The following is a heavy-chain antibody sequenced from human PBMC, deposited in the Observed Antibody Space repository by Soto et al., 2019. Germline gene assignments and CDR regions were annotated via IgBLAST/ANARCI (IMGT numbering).Heavy chain of an antibody. CDR2: ISYDGSNK. CDR1: GFTFSSYA. V-gene: IGHV3-30-3*01. CDR3: AREGDYGDYGFSDFDY. D-gene: IGHD4-17*01. Sequence: QVQLVESGGGVVQPGRSLRLSCAASGFTFSSYAMHWVRQAPGKGLEWVAVISYDGSNKYYADSVKGRFTISRDNSKNTLYLQMNSLRAEDTAVYYCAREGDYGDYGFSDFDYWGQGTLVTVSS. J-gene: IGHJ4*02.